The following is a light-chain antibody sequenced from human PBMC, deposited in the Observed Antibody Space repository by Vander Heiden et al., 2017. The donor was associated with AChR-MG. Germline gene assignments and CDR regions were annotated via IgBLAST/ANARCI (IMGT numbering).Light chain of an antibody. V-gene: IGLV1-44*01. CDR3: AAWDDSLNGGG. Sequence: QSVLTPPPSASGTPGQRVTIACAGSSSNIGSNNVEEYQQIPATAPKRLIEINNQRPSGVPDRFVGSKSGTYASLDISGLQSEDEAEYDGAAWDDSLNGGGFGGGTKLTVL. J-gene: IGLJ2*01. CDR2: INN. CDR1: SSNIGSNN.